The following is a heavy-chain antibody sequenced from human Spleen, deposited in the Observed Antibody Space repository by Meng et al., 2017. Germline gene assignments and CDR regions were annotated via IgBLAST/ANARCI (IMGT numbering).Heavy chain of an antibody. D-gene: IGHD2/OR15-2a*01. J-gene: IGHJ4*02. CDR2: ISYDGSNK. CDR3: VPRTTFYDY. CDR1: GFTFSSYG. V-gene: IGHV3-30*03. Sequence: QVQLVESGGGVVQPGRSLRLSCAASGFTFSSYGMHWVRQAPGKGLEWVAVISYDGSNKYYADSVKGRFTISRDNSKNTVYLQMNSLRVEDTAIYYCVPRTTFYDYWGQGTLVTVSS.